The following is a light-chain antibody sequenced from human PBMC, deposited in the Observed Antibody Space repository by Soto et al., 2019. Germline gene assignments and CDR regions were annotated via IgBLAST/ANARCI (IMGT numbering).Light chain of an antibody. CDR1: TSNMGSTSHIGSDY. Sequence: QSVLTQPPSASGTPGQRVTISCSGSTSNMGSTSHIGSDYVYWYQQLPGTAPKLLIYSTNQRPSGVPDRISGSKSGTSATLAISGLRFEDEADYYCAVWDDSLSGWVFGGGTKLTVL. CDR2: STN. V-gene: IGLV1-47*02. J-gene: IGLJ3*02. CDR3: AVWDDSLSGWV.